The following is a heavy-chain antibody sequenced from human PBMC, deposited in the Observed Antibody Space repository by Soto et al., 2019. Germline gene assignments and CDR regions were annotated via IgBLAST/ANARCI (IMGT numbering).Heavy chain of an antibody. Sequence: QVQLVESGGGVVQPGRSLRLSCAASGFTFSSYGMHWVRQAPGKGLEWVAVISYDGSNKYYADSVKGRFTISRDNSKNTLYLQMNSLRADDTAVYYCAKGGTMVRGVIDYWGQGTLVTVSS. J-gene: IGHJ4*02. D-gene: IGHD3-10*01. CDR1: GFTFSSYG. V-gene: IGHV3-30*18. CDR2: ISYDGSNK. CDR3: AKGGTMVRGVIDY.